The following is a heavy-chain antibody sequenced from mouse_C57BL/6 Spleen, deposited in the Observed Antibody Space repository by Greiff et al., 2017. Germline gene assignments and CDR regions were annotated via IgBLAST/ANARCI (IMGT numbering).Heavy chain of an antibody. CDR2: IWSGGST. CDR3: ASPIYYDYVSPFAY. J-gene: IGHJ3*01. Sequence: VQLVESGPGLVQPSQSLSITCTVSGFSLTSYGVHWVRQSPGKGLEWLGVIWSGGSTDYNAAFISRLSISKDNSKCQVFFKINSLQADDTAIYYCASPIYYDYVSPFAYWGQGTLVTVSA. V-gene: IGHV2-2*01. CDR1: GFSLTSYG. D-gene: IGHD2-4*01.